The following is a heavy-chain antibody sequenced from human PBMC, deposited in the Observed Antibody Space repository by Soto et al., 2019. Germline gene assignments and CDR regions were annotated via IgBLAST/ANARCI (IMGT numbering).Heavy chain of an antibody. D-gene: IGHD1-20*01. CDR3: VTRITVSGLLIPPVDP. CDR1: GGSVNGYY. Sequence: QVHLQQWGAGLLKPSETLSLTCAVYGGSVNGYYWNWIRQPPGKGLEWIGEINHTGGTHYNPSLKIRVTMSVDTTNTPFSRVLSSVPAADTAIFYGVTRITVSGLLIPPVDPWRQGTQVTVPS. J-gene: IGHJ5*02. CDR2: INHTGGT. V-gene: IGHV4-34*02.